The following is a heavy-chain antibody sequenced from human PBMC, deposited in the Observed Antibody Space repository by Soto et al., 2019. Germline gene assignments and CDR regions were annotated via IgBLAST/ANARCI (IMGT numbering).Heavy chain of an antibody. Sequence: QVRLQQWGAGLLKPSETLSLTCAVYGASFTGYYWTWLRQPPGKGLEWIGEVSLSGTTKYNPSLKSRVTISLDTSKSQFSLELTSVTAADTAVYYCARYGGTAIWYFDIWGRGTSVSVSS. CDR2: VSLSGTT. V-gene: IGHV4-34*01. J-gene: IGHJ2*01. CDR1: GASFTGYY. CDR3: ARYGGTAIWYFDI. D-gene: IGHD2-15*01.